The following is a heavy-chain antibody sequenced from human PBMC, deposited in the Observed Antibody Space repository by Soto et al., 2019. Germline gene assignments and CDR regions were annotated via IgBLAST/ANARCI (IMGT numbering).Heavy chain of an antibody. V-gene: IGHV3-33*01. J-gene: IGHJ4*02. Sequence: QVQLVESEGGVVQPGRSLRLSCAASGFTFSSYGMHWVRQAPGKGLEWVAVIWYDGSNKYYADSVKGRFTISRDNSKNTLYLQMNSLRAEDTAVYYCARARYSGSCPFDYWGQGTLVTVSS. CDR1: GFTFSSYG. CDR2: IWYDGSNK. CDR3: ARARYSGSCPFDY. D-gene: IGHD1-26*01.